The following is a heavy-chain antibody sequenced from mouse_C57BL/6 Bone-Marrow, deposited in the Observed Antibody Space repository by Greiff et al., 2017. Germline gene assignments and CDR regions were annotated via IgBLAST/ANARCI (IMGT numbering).Heavy chain of an antibody. CDR2: INSDGGST. J-gene: IGHJ3*01. D-gene: IGHD1-1*02. Sequence: EVKLMESGGGLVQPGESLKLSCESNEYEFPSHDMSWVRKTPEKRLELVAAINSDGGSTYYPDTMERRFIISRDNTNKTLYLQMSSLRSEDTALYYGARLLWGDPAWFAYWGQGTLVTVSA. CDR3: ARLLWGDPAWFAY. V-gene: IGHV5-2*01. CDR1: EYEFPSHD.